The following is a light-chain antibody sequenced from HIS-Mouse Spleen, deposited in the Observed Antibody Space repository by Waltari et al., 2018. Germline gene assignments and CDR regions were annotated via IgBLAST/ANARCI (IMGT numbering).Light chain of an antibody. CDR1: SSNIGSNY. J-gene: IGLJ3*02. CDR2: GNK. Sequence: QSVLTQPPSASGTPGQRVTISCSGSSSNIGSNYVSWYQQLPGTAPKLRIYGNKQRPSGVPDRFSGSKSGTSASLAISGLRSEDEADYYCAAWDDSLSGPVFGGGTKLTVL. CDR3: AAWDDSLSGPV. V-gene: IGLV1-47*01.